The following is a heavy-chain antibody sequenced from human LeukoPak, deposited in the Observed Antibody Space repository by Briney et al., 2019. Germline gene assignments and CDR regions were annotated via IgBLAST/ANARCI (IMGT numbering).Heavy chain of an antibody. CDR2: ISGSGGST. J-gene: IGHJ2*01. CDR1: GFTFSSYA. V-gene: IGHV3-23*01. D-gene: IGHD3-3*01. Sequence: GGSLRLSCAASGFTFSSYAMSWVRQAPGKGLEWVSAISGSGGSTYYADSVKGRFTISRDNYKNTLYLQMNRLRAEDTAVYYCARRLEWFLEYWYFDLWGRGTLVTVSS. CDR3: ARRLEWFLEYWYFDL.